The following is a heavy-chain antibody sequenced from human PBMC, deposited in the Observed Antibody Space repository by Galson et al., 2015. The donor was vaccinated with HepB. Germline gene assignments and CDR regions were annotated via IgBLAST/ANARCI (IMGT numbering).Heavy chain of an antibody. Sequence: CAISGDSVSSNSAAWNWIRQPPSRGLEWLGRTYYRSKWYNDYAVSVKSRITINPDTSKNQFSLQLNSVTPEDATVYYCARDPSSGWYGMVPNWFDPWGQGTLITVSS. CDR2: TYYRSKWYN. CDR1: GDSVSSNSAA. CDR3: ARDPSSGWYGMVPNWFDP. V-gene: IGHV6-1*01. J-gene: IGHJ5*02. D-gene: IGHD6-19*01.